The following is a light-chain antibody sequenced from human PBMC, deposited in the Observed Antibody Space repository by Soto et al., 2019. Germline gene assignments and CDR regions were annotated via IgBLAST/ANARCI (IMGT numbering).Light chain of an antibody. Sequence: DIQLTQSPSSVSASVGDRVTLTCRANQTFSSWLAWYQHKPGKAPKLLIYAASTLQSGVPSRFSGGGSGTYFTLTISGLQPEAFATYYCQQDNSFPLSFGGGTKVDIK. CDR1: QTFSSW. CDR2: AAS. J-gene: IGKJ4*01. V-gene: IGKV1-12*01. CDR3: QQDNSFPLS.